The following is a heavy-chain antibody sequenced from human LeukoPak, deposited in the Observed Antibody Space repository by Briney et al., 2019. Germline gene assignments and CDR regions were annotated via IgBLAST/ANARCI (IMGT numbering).Heavy chain of an antibody. V-gene: IGHV1-69*13. CDR2: IIPIFGTA. Sequence: ASVKVSCKASGGTFSSYAISWVRQAPGQGLEWMGGIIPIFGTANYAQKFQGRATITADESTSTAYMELSSLRSEDTAVYYCARANWFGELLFDYWGQGTLVTVSS. D-gene: IGHD3-10*01. CDR3: ARANWFGELLFDY. CDR1: GGTFSSYA. J-gene: IGHJ4*02.